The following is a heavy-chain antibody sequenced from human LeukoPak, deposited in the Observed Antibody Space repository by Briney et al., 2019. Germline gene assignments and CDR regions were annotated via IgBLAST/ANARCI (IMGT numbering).Heavy chain of an antibody. D-gene: IGHD6-19*01. CDR1: GFTFSSYG. CDR2: IWSDGSNT. CDR3: AKKSDIVLVGAGTKFDY. V-gene: IGHV3-33*06. Sequence: GGSLRLSCAASGFTFSSYGMHWVRQAPGKGLEWVAAIWSDGSNTYYADSVKGRFTISRDNSKNTLYLQMNSLRTADPAVHYCAKKSDIVLVGAGTKFDYWGRGTLVSVSS. J-gene: IGHJ4*02.